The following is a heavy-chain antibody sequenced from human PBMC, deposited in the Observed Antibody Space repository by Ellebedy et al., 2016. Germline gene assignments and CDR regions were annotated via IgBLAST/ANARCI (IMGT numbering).Heavy chain of an antibody. CDR2: ISYDGSNK. CDR1: GFTFSSYS. CDR3: AMCSGGSCYSGDYFDY. Sequence: GGSLRLSCAVSGFTFSSYSIHWVRQAPGKGLEWVAVISYDGSNKYYADSVKGRFTISRDNSKNTLYLQMNSLRAEDTAVYYCAMCSGGSCYSGDYFDYWGQGTLVTVSS. V-gene: IGHV3-30-3*01. J-gene: IGHJ4*02. D-gene: IGHD2-15*01.